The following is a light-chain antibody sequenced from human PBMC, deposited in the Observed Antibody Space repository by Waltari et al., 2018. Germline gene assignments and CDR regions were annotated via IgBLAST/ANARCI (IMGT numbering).Light chain of an antibody. Sequence: DIQMTQSPSSLSASVGKRVTITCRASQPITNNLAWFQQKPGNAPKSLIYAASNLQSGVPSRFSASGSRTDFTLTISSLQAEDSGTYYCQQHSDYPLTFGGGTKVEIK. CDR2: AAS. J-gene: IGKJ4*01. CDR1: QPITNN. V-gene: IGKV1-16*01. CDR3: QQHSDYPLT.